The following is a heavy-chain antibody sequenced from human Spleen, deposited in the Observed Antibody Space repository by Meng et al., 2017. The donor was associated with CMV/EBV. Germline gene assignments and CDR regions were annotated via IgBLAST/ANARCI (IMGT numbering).Heavy chain of an antibody. D-gene: IGHD1-26*01. V-gene: IGHV3-74*01. J-gene: IGHJ4*02. CDR2: IDTDGSTI. CDR1: GFSFSKYW. Sequence: EMQLLETVGRLFLPGGSLILSCSASGFSFSKYWMHWVRQVPVKWLVWVSCIDTDGSTINYAESVKSRFTISRDNTKNTLYLQMNSLRAEDTAIYYCARNRSGEMDHWGPGTLVTVSS. CDR3: ARNRSGEMDH.